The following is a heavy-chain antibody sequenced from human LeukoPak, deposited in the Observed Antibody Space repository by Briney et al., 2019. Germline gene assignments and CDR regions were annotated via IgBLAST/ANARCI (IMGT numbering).Heavy chain of an antibody. CDR1: GGSISSGGYY. V-gene: IGHV4-31*03. J-gene: IGHJ6*03. D-gene: IGHD2-15*01. CDR3: ARVGTPRVAATLARYYYYMDV. Sequence: SETLSLTCTVSGGSISSGGYYWSWIRQHPGKGLEWIGYIYYNGSTYYNPSLKSRVTISVDTSKNRFSLKLSSVTAADTAVYYCARVGTPRVAATLARYYYYMDVWGKGTTVTVSS. CDR2: IYYNGST.